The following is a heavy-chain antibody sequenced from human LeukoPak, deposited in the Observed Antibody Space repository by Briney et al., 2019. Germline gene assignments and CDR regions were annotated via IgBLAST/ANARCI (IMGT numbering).Heavy chain of an antibody. Sequence: ASVTVSCKASGGTFSSYAISWVRQPPGQGLEWMGRIIPIFGTANYAQKFQGRVTITTDESTSTAYMDLCRLRSEDTGVYYCARDGIAGKDYYYYRDVWGKGTTVTVSS. CDR1: GGTFSSYA. CDR2: IIPIFGTA. CDR3: ARDGIAGKDYYYYRDV. V-gene: IGHV1-69*05. J-gene: IGHJ6*03. D-gene: IGHD6-13*01.